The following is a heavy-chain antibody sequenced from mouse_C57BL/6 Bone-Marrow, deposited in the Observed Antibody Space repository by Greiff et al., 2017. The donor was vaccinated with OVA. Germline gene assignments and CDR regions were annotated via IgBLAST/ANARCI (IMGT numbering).Heavy chain of an antibody. V-gene: IGHV5-6*01. CDR3: AREGFIYYGNYDYAMDY. J-gene: IGHJ4*01. Sequence: EVQRVESGGDLVKPGGSLKLSCAASGFTFSSYGMSWVRQTPDKRLEWVATISSGGSYTSSPDSVKGRFPFSRDNAKNTLYQQMSSLKSEDTAMYYCAREGFIYYGNYDYAMDYWGQGTSVTVSS. CDR1: GFTFSSYG. D-gene: IGHD2-1*01. CDR2: ISSGGSYT.